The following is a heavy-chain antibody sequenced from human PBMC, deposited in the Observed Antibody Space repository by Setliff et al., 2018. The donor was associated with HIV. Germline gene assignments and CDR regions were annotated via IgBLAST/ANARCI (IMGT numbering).Heavy chain of an antibody. CDR3: ARHYGGNLDAFDI. CDR1: GGSISSGGYY. V-gene: IGHV4-39*01. J-gene: IGHJ3*02. Sequence: SETLSLTCTVSGGSISSGGYYWGWIRQPPGKGLEWIGSIYYSGSTYYNPSLKSRVTISVDTSKNQFSLKLSSVTAADTAVFYCARHYGGNLDAFDIWGLGTMVTVSS. CDR2: IYYSGST. D-gene: IGHD4-17*01.